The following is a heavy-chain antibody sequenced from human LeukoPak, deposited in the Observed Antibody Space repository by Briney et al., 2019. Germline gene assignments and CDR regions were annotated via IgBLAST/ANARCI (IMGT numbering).Heavy chain of an antibody. CDR1: GGSISSGSYY. D-gene: IGHD4-11*01. CDR2: INTSGST. CDR3: ASIQSYYFGLDV. J-gene: IGHJ6*02. Sequence: PSQTLSLTCNVSGGSISSGSYYWSWIRQPAGKGLEWIGRINTSGSTNYNPSLKSRVTISVDTSKNQCSLKLSSVTAADTAVYYCASIQSYYFGLDVWGQGTTVTVSS. V-gene: IGHV4-61*02.